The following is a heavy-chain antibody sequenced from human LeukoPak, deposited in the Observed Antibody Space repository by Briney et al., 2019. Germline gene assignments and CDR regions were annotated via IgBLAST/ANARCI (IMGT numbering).Heavy chain of an antibody. D-gene: IGHD3-10*01. Sequence: ASVKVSCKASGYTFTSFGISWVRQAPGQGLEWMGWISAYNGNTNYAQKLQGRVTMTTDTSTSTAYMELRSLRSDDTAVYYCARDGRRYYGSGCYLDYWGQGTLVTVSS. J-gene: IGHJ4*02. V-gene: IGHV1-18*01. CDR3: ARDGRRYYGSGCYLDY. CDR2: ISAYNGNT. CDR1: GYTFTSFG.